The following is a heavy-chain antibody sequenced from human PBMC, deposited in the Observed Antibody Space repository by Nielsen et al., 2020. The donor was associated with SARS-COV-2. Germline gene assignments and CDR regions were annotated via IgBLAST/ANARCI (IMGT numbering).Heavy chain of an antibody. CDR3: AKRSGYTSGWYGDY. CDR2: ISYNGDTT. D-gene: IGHD6-19*01. Sequence: GESLKISCAASGFSFTTSPMAWVRQAPGRGLEWVSTISYNGDTTWCADSLKGRFTISRDNSKTTLYLQMDSLRAEDTAVYYCAKRSGYTSGWYGDYWGQGTLVTVSP. V-gene: IGHV3-23*01. CDR1: GFSFTTSP. J-gene: IGHJ4*02.